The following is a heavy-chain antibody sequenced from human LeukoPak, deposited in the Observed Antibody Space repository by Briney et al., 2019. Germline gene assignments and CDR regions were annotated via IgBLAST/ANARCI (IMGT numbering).Heavy chain of an antibody. J-gene: IGHJ4*02. V-gene: IGHV4-34*01. CDR2: INHRGST. CDR3: ARLRYSYGKGNY. D-gene: IGHD5-18*01. Sequence: SETLSLTCAVYGGSFSGYYWSWIRQPPGKGLEWIGEINHRGSTNYNPSLKSRVTISVDTSKNQFSLKLSSVTAADTAVYYCARLRYSYGKGNYWGQGTLVTVSS. CDR1: GGSFSGYY.